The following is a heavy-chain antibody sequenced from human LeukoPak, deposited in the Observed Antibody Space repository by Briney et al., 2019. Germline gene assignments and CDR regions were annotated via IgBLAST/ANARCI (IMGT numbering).Heavy chain of an antibody. CDR1: GGSISSYY. J-gene: IGHJ5*02. D-gene: IGHD3-10*01. CDR2: ICYSGST. Sequence: PSETLSLTCTVSGGSISSYYWSWTRQPPGKGLEWIGYICYSGSTKYNPSLKSRVTISVDTSKNQFSLKMSSVTAADTAVYYCARNHGLGRGEWFDPWGQGTLVTVSS. CDR3: ARNHGLGRGEWFDP. V-gene: IGHV4-59*01.